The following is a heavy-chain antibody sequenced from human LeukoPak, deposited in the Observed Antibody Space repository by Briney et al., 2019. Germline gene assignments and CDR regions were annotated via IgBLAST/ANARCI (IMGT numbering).Heavy chain of an antibody. CDR1: GGTFSSYA. J-gene: IGHJ4*02. Sequence: SVKVSCKASGGTFSSYAISWVRQAPGQGLEWMGRIIPIFGIANYAQKFQGRVTITADKSTSTAYMELSSLRSEDTAVYYCASITTYPEGPYWGQGTLDTVSS. V-gene: IGHV1-69*04. D-gene: IGHD3-3*01. CDR2: IIPIFGIA. CDR3: ASITTYPEGPY.